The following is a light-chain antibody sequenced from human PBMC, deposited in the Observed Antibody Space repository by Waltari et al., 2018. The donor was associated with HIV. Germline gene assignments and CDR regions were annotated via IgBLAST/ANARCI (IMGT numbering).Light chain of an antibody. CDR1: QSVTFN. V-gene: IGKV3D-15*01. J-gene: IGKJ4*01. CDR2: GAS. Sequence: EIVLTQSPATLSVSRGERVTLSCRARQSVTFNLAWYQQSPGQATRLLIYGASTRATGIPARFSGSGSGTEFTLTMSSLQSEDFAIYYCQQYNDWPPLTFGGGTKVEIK. CDR3: QQYNDWPPLT.